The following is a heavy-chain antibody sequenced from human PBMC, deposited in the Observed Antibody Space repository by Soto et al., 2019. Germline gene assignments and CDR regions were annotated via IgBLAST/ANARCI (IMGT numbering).Heavy chain of an antibody. CDR2: ISAYSGNT. CDR3: ARDFYQSSGYCDY. CDR1: GYTFSSYG. J-gene: IGHJ4*02. V-gene: IGHV1-18*01. Sequence: QVQLVQSGAEVKKPGASVKVSCKAYGYTFSSYGLSWVRQAPGQGLEWMGWISAYSGNTVYTQRFKGRLTMATDTXTGTAYMELRSLRSDDTAMYYCARDFYQSSGYCDYWGQGTLVTVSS. D-gene: IGHD3-22*01.